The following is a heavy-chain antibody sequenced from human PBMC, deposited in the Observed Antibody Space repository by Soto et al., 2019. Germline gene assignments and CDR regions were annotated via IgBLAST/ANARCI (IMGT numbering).Heavy chain of an antibody. V-gene: IGHV1-3*01. Sequence: QVQLVQSGAEVKKPGASVKVSCKASGYTFTSYAMHWVRQAPGQRLEWMGWINAGNGNTKYSQKFQGRVTITRDTSASTAYMELSSLRSEDTAVYYCARDLRIAAAGRSNYWGQGTLATVSS. J-gene: IGHJ4*02. CDR3: ARDLRIAAAGRSNY. D-gene: IGHD6-13*01. CDR2: INAGNGNT. CDR1: GYTFTSYA.